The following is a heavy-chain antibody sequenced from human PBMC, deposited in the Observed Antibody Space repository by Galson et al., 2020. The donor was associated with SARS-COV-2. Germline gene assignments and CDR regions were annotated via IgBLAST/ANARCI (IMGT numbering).Heavy chain of an antibody. J-gene: IGHJ6*02. CDR1: GFTFSSYG. CDR3: ARDPIEDYYGSGSYVGYYGMDV. Sequence: GGSLRLSCAASGFTFSSYGMHWVRQAPGKGLEWVAVIWYDGSNKYYADSVKGRFTISRDNSKNTLYLQMNSLRAEDTAVYYCARDPIEDYYGSGSYVGYYGMDVWGQGTTVTGSS. V-gene: IGHV3-33*01. CDR2: IWYDGSNK. D-gene: IGHD3-10*01.